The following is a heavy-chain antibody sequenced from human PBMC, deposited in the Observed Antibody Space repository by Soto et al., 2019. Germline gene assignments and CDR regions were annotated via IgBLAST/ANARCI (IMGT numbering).Heavy chain of an antibody. CDR1: GLTFSSYV. CDR2: IPYDGSYK. CDR3: AKESDAFDI. Sequence: QVQLVESGGGVVQPGRSLRLSCAASGLTFSSYVMHWVRQAPGKGLEWVAVIPYDGSYKYYADSVRGRFTISRDNSKNMVYLQMTSLRAEDTAVYYCAKESDAFDIWGQGTMVTVSS. J-gene: IGHJ3*02. V-gene: IGHV3-30*18.